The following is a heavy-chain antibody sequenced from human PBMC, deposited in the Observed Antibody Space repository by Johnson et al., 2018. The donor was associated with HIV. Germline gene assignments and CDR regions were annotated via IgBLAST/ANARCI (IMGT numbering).Heavy chain of an antibody. V-gene: IGHV3-30*14. CDR3: ARDRVGDYDAFDI. Sequence: QVQLVESGGGVVQPGRSLRLSCAASGFTFSSYAMDWVRQAPGKGLEWVSIVYARGNTYYADSVKGRFTISRDNSQNTLYPQMNSLRAEDTAVYYCARDRVGDYDAFDIWGQGTMVTVSS. J-gene: IGHJ3*02. D-gene: IGHD4-17*01. CDR2: VYARGNT. CDR1: GFTFSSYA.